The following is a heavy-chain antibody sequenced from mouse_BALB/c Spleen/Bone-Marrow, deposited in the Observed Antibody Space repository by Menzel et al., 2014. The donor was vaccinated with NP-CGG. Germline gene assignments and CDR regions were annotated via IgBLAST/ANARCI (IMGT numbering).Heavy chain of an antibody. J-gene: IGHJ4*01. Sequence: VQLQESGPELVKPGASVRISCKASGYAFSNSWMNWVEQRPGQGLEWIGRIYPGDGDTYYNGKFKGKATLTADKSSSTAYMQLSSLTSVDSAVYFCARSDGYRALDYWGQGTSVTVSS. V-gene: IGHV1-82*01. D-gene: IGHD2-3*01. CDR3: ARSDGYRALDY. CDR2: IYPGDGDT. CDR1: GYAFSNSW.